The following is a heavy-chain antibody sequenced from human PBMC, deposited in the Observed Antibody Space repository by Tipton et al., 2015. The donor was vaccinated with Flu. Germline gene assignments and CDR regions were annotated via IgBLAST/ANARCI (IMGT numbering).Heavy chain of an antibody. CDR2: ISWDGGST. D-gene: IGHD1-26*01. Sequence: GSLRLSCAVSGLTFDGYDMHWVRQAPGKGLEWVSVISWDGGSTFYADSVRGRFTVSRDNSENSLYLQMSSLRAEDTALYYCATEVAWQGGGYYGMDVWGQGTTVTVSS. J-gene: IGHJ6*02. V-gene: IGHV3-43D*03. CDR1: GLTFDGYD. CDR3: ATEVAWQGGGYYGMDV.